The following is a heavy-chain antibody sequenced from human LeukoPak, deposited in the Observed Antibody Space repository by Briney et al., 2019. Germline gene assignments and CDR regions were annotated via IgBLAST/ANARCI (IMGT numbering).Heavy chain of an antibody. V-gene: IGHV1-2*02. D-gene: IGHD3-22*01. CDR2: INANRGGT. CDR1: GYTFTGYY. CDR3: ARDPGYYDSSGYPVFGY. J-gene: IGHJ4*02. Sequence: ASVKVSCKASGYTFTGYYMHWVRQAPGQGLEWMGWINANRGGTNYAQKFQGRVTMTRDTSISTAYMELSRLRSDDTAVYYCARDPGYYDSSGYPVFGYWGQGTLVTVSS.